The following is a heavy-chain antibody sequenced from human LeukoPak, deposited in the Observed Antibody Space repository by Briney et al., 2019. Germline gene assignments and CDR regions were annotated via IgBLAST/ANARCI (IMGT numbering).Heavy chain of an antibody. J-gene: IGHJ6*04. Sequence: GGSLRLSCVASGFTFSSTWMTWVRQAPGKGLEWVANMDEDGTERYYVDSVKGRFTISTDNAKNSLYLQMNSLRAEDTAVYYCARGVYSLDVWGKGIAVTVSS. CDR2: MDEDGTER. CDR3: ARGVYSLDV. CDR1: GFTFSSTW. D-gene: IGHD2-21*01. V-gene: IGHV3-7*01.